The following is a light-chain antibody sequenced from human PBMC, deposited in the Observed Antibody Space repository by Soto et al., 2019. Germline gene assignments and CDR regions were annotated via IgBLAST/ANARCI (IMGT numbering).Light chain of an antibody. Sequence: EIVMTQSPATLSVSPGERATLSCRASQSVSSNLAWYQQKPGQAPRLLIYGASTRATGIPARFSGSGSGTEFTLTISSLQSEDFAIYSCQQYNNWPLITFGQGTRLEI. CDR2: GAS. V-gene: IGKV3-15*01. J-gene: IGKJ5*01. CDR1: QSVSSN. CDR3: QQYNNWPLIT.